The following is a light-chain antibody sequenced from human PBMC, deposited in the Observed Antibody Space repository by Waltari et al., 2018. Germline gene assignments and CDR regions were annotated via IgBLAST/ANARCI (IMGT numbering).Light chain of an antibody. CDR3: QQFGNSPPYT. CDR1: QSVSNY. J-gene: IGKJ2*01. V-gene: IGKV3-20*01. Sequence: EIVLTQSPGTLSLSAGERVTLSCRASQSVSNYLAWYQQIPGQAPRLLMRGASTRAAGIPDRFSGSGSGTDFILTISRLEPEDSAVYYCQQFGNSPPYTFGQGTKLEIK. CDR2: GAS.